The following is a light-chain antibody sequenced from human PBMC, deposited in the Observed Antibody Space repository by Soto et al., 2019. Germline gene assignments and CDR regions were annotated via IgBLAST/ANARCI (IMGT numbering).Light chain of an antibody. CDR3: QQSYSMPYA. CDR2: AAS. J-gene: IGKJ2*01. Sequence: DIQMTQSPSTLSASIVDRVTIACRASQDISNWLAWYQQKPGKAPKLLIYAASTLQTGVPSRFTGSGSGTDFTLTIISLQPEDYATYFCQQSYSMPYAFGPGTKVDIK. V-gene: IGKV1-39*01. CDR1: QDISNW.